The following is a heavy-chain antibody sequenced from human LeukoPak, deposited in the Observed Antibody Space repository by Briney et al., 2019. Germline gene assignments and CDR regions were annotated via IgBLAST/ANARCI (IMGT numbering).Heavy chain of an antibody. D-gene: IGHD3-3*01. Sequence: SQTLSLTCTVSGGSISSGDYYWSCIRQPPGKGLECIGYIYYSGSTYYNPSLKSRVTISVDTSKNQFSLKLSSVTAADTAVYYCARDVLLGNDFWSGFYYFDYWGQGTLVTVSS. CDR3: ARDVLLGNDFWSGFYYFDY. CDR1: GGSISSGDYY. CDR2: IYYSGST. J-gene: IGHJ4*02. V-gene: IGHV4-30-4*08.